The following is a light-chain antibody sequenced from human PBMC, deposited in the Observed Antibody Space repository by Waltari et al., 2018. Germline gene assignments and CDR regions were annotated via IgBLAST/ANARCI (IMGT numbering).Light chain of an antibody. Sequence: DIQMTQSPPSLSASVGDRLTITCRASQNIGTSLNWYQQKSGEPPKLLIYAASTLHSGGPLRVSGSGSGTDFTLRHSSLPPEDFATYYCQGSYNTLTYTFGPWTRVDV. CDR2: AAS. CDR1: QNIGTS. J-gene: IGKJ3*01. CDR3: QGSYNTLTYT. V-gene: IGKV1-39*01.